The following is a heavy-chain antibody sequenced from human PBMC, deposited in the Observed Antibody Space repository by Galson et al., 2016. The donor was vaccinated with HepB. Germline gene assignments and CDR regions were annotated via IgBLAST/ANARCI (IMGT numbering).Heavy chain of an antibody. CDR3: VRDKVTPGTNWFDP. CDR1: GFILSSYS. CDR2: ISRSTPTI. J-gene: IGHJ5*02. V-gene: IGHV3-48*04. Sequence: SLRLSCAASGFILSSYSMNWVRQAPGKGLEWVSCISRSTPTIYYADSVKGRFTVSRDNSKNTLYLQMNSLRAEDTAVYYCVRDKVTPGTNWFDPWGQGTLVTVSS. D-gene: IGHD4-11*01.